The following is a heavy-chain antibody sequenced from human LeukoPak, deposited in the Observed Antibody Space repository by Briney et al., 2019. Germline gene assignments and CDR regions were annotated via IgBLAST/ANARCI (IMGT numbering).Heavy chain of an antibody. CDR3: ARGYYYDSSGYYKDFDY. D-gene: IGHD3-22*01. CDR1: GYTFTSYA. Sequence: ASVKVSFKASGYTFTSYAMQWVRQAPGQRLQWMGWINAGNGNTKYSQEFQGRVTITRDTSASTAYMELSSLRSEDMAVYYCARGYYYDSSGYYKDFDYWGQGTLVTVSS. CDR2: INAGNGNT. J-gene: IGHJ4*02. V-gene: IGHV1-3*03.